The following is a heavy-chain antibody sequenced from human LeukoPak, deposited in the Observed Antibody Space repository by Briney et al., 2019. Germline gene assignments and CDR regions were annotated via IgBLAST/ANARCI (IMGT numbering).Heavy chain of an antibody. J-gene: IGHJ6*02. D-gene: IGHD6-13*01. CDR1: GYTFTSYA. Sequence: ASVKVSCKASGYTFTSYAMHWVRQAPGQRLEWMGWINAGNGNTKYSQKFQGRVTITRDTSASTAYMELSSLRSEDTAVYYCARVRAAGTGKYYYYGMDVWGQGTTVTVSS. V-gene: IGHV1-3*01. CDR3: ARVRAAGTGKYYYYGMDV. CDR2: INAGNGNT.